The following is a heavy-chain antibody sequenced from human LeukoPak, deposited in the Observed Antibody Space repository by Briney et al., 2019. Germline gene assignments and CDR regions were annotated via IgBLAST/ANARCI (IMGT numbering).Heavy chain of an antibody. CDR2: ISAYNGNT. J-gene: IGHJ4*02. D-gene: IGHD3-22*01. Sequence: ASVKVSCKASGYTFTSYGISWVRQAPGQGLEWMGWISAYNGNTNYAQKLQGRVTMTTDTSTSTAYMELRSLRSDDTAVYYCASEDDLTYYYDSSGYYSFGYWGQGTLDTVSS. V-gene: IGHV1-18*01. CDR1: GYTFTSYG. CDR3: ASEDDLTYYYDSSGYYSFGY.